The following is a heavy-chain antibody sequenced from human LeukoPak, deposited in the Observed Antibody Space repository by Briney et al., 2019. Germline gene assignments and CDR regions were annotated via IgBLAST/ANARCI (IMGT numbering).Heavy chain of an antibody. Sequence: GGSLRLSCAASGFTFTSYSMNWVRQAPGKGLEWVGRIKSEPNGGTTDYNVAVKGRFIVSRDDSKNTVYLQMNSLKSEDTAVYYCAPGGYEFDAWGQGTLVTVSS. D-gene: IGHD3-16*01. CDR1: GFTFTSYS. V-gene: IGHV3-15*07. CDR2: IKSEPNGGTT. CDR3: APGGYEFDA. J-gene: IGHJ5*02.